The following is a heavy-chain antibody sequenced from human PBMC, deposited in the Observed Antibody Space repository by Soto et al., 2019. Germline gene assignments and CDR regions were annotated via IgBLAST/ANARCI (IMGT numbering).Heavy chain of an antibody. CDR1: GYSFTSYW. Sequence: GESLKISCNGSGYSFTSYWIGWVRQMPGKGLEWMGIIYPGDSDTRYSPSFQGQVTISADKSISTAYLQWSSLKASDTAMYYCARRQYYYDSSGYHDYYYYYGMDVWGQGTTVTVSS. CDR2: IYPGDSDT. J-gene: IGHJ6*02. V-gene: IGHV5-51*01. D-gene: IGHD3-22*01. CDR3: ARRQYYYDSSGYHDYYYYYGMDV.